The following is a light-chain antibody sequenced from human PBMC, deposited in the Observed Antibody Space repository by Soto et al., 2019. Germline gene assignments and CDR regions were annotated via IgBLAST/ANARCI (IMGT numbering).Light chain of an antibody. CDR2: TVS. CDR1: QSLLHSNGDTY. Sequence: DIGMTQSPLSLAVTPGEPASISCRSSQSLLHSNGDTYLDWYLQKPGQSPQLLIYTVSYRASGVPDRFSGSGSGTDFTLKISRVEAEDVGLYYCMQRIESPTFAQGTRLAIK. CDR3: MQRIESPT. J-gene: IGKJ5*01. V-gene: IGKV2-40*01.